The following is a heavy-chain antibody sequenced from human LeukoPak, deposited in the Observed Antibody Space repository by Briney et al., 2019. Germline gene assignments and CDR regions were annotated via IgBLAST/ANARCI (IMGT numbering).Heavy chain of an antibody. Sequence: GGSLRLSCAASGFTFSNAWMNWVRQAPGKGLEWVGRIKSKTDGGTTDYAAPVKGRFTISRDDSKNTLYLQMNSLKTEDTAVYYCTTAGNYGLGTNPYYWGQGTLVTVSS. CDR3: TTAGNYGLGTNPYY. V-gene: IGHV3-15*07. CDR2: IKSKTDGGTT. CDR1: GFTFSNAW. J-gene: IGHJ4*02. D-gene: IGHD3-10*01.